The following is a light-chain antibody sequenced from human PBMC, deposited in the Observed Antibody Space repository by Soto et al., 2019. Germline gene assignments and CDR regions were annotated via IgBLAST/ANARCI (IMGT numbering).Light chain of an antibody. V-gene: IGKV3-15*01. CDR2: GAS. Sequence: IVRTHSPATLCVSPGERATLSFRASQSVSSNFAWYQQKPFQSPRLLIYGASTRATGIPARFSGSGSGTDFTLTISRLEPEDFAVYYCQQYGSSGTFGQGTKVDIK. CDR1: QSVSSN. J-gene: IGKJ1*01. CDR3: QQYGSSGT.